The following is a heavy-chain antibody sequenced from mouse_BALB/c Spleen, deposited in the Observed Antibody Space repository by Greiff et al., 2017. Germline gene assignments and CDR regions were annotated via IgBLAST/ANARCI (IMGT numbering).Heavy chain of an antibody. V-gene: IGHV1-69*02. Sequence: QVQLKQPGAELVRPGASVKLSCKASGYTFTSYWINWVKQRPGQGLEWIGNIYPSDSYTNYNQKFKDKATLTVDKSSSTAYMQLSSPTSEDSAVYYGTRSYGYYPYYAMDYWGQGTSVTVSS. CDR2: IYPSDSYT. CDR3: TRSYGYYPYYAMDY. CDR1: GYTFTSYW. J-gene: IGHJ4*01. D-gene: IGHD2-3*01.